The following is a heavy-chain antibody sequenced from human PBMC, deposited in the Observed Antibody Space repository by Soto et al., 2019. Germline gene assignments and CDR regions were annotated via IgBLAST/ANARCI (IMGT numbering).Heavy chain of an antibody. CDR2: ISGSGVDT. J-gene: IGHJ4*02. D-gene: IGHD2-2*01. Sequence: LRLSCAASGFTFRNYPMTWVRQAPGKGLDWVSTISGSGVDTYYPDSVKGRVTISRDNSKNTLYLQINSLRAEDTAVYYCAKGGLLPRANRWFWGQGTLVTVSS. CDR3: AKGGLLPRANRWF. V-gene: IGHV3-23*01. CDR1: GFTFRNYP.